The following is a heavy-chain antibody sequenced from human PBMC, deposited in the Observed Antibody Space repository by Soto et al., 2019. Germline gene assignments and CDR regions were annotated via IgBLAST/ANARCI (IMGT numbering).Heavy chain of an antibody. CDR2: IYSSGAT. V-gene: IGHV4-4*07. D-gene: IGHD2-21*02. CDR3: AKGPFCGDDRYFGV. Sequence: SETLSLTCTVAGGSIRSFYWSWVRQPAGEGLEWIGRIYSSGATDYNPSLRSRVTMSVDTSTDQVSLRLASVTAADTAVYFCAKGPFCGDDRYFGVWGQGTEVTVS. CDR1: GGSIRSFY. J-gene: IGHJ4*02.